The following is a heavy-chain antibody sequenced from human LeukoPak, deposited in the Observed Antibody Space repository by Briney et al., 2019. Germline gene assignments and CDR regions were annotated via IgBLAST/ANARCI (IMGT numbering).Heavy chain of an antibody. CDR1: GGSISSYY. D-gene: IGHD7-27*01. V-gene: IGHV4-59*05. CDR3: ARTWGSAGGYFDY. Sequence: SETLSLTCTVSGGSISSYYWSWIRQPAGKGLEWIGSIYYSGSTYYNPSLKSRVTISVDTSKNQFSLKLSSVTAADTAVYYCARTWGSAGGYFDYWGQGTLVTVSS. J-gene: IGHJ4*02. CDR2: IYYSGST.